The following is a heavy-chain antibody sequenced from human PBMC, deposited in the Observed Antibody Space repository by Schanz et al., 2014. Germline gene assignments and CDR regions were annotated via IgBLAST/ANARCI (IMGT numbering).Heavy chain of an antibody. CDR3: ARGGGPEDVFDI. Sequence: VQSVHSGTEVQKLGASVKVSCQTSGYTFTAYGINWVRQAPGQGLEWVGRFIPILDVGNYAQQFQGRVTFTADKSTSTAYMELSSLRYEDTALYYCARGGGPEDVFDIWGQGTILTVSS. CDR2: FIPILDVG. V-gene: IGHV1-69*09. D-gene: IGHD5-12*01. J-gene: IGHJ3*02. CDR1: GYTFTAYG.